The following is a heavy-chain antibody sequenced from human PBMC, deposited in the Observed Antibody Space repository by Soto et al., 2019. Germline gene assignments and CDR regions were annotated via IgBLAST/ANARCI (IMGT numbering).Heavy chain of an antibody. J-gene: IGHJ6*01. V-gene: IGHV3-30-3*01. Sequence: GGSLRLCFAASGVTFSSYAMHWVRQAPGKGLEWVAVISYGGSNKYYADSVKGRFTISRDNSKNSLYLQMNSLRAEDTAVYYCARDRGYCSRTSCYYYYYYGMDVWGQGTTVTV. D-gene: IGHD2-2*01. CDR3: ARDRGYCSRTSCYYYYYYGMDV. CDR1: GVTFSSYA. CDR2: ISYGGSNK.